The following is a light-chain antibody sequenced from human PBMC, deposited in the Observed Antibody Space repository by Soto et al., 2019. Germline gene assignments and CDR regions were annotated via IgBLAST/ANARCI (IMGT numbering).Light chain of an antibody. CDR3: SSHTSGSTRV. CDR1: SGDVGGYDY. CDR2: EVT. V-gene: IGLV2-14*01. J-gene: IGLJ1*01. Sequence: LTQPASVSGSPGQSIASSCTGTSGDVGGYDYVSWYQQHPDKAPKLMIYEVTKRPSWVSNRFSGSKSGNTASLTISGLQPEDEADYYCSSHTSGSTRVFGSGTKVTVL.